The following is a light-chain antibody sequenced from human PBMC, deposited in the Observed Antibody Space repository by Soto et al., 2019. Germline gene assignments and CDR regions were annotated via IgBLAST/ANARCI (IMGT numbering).Light chain of an antibody. CDR3: QQYNNWRQT. Sequence: IVMTQSPATLSVSPWERSTLSFRASQRVSSNVAWYQQKPGQAPRLLLYGASARATGVPARFSGSGSGTQFTLTISSLQSEDFAVYYCQQYNNWRQTFGQGTKVDIK. J-gene: IGKJ1*01. CDR2: GAS. V-gene: IGKV3-15*01. CDR1: QRVSSN.